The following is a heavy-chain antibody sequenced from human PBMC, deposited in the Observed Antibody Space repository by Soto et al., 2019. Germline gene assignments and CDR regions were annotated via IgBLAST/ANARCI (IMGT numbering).Heavy chain of an antibody. CDR2: MNPNSGNT. J-gene: IGHJ5*02. V-gene: IGHV1-8*01. CDR3: AMAPGPAAATLYNWFDP. Sequence: ASVKVSCKASGYTFTSYDINWVRQATGQGLEWMGWMNPNSGNTGYAQKFQGRVTMTRNTSISTAYMELSSLRSEDTAVYYCAMAPGPAAATLYNWFDPWGQGTLVTVSS. CDR1: GYTFTSYD. D-gene: IGHD2-15*01.